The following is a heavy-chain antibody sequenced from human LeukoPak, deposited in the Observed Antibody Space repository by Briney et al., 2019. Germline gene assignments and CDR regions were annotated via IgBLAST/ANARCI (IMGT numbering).Heavy chain of an antibody. CDR1: GYTFTSYG. D-gene: IGHD1-26*01. V-gene: IGHV1-18*01. CDR3: ARDPVGATYLYNYGMEV. Sequence: EASVKVSCKASGYTFTSYGITWVRQAPGQGLEWMGWISSYNGNTNYAQKLQGRVTMTTDTSTSTAYMELRSLGSDDTAVYYCARDPVGATYLYNYGMEVCGQGTTVTVSS. CDR2: ISSYNGNT. J-gene: IGHJ6*02.